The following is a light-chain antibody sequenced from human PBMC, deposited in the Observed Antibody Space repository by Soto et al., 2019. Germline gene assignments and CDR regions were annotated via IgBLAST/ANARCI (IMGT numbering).Light chain of an antibody. Sequence: DIQMTPSPSTLSASVGDRVTITCRASQSISSWLAWYQQKPGKAPYLLISDASSLERGAPSRFSGSGSGTEFTLTISNMQPDDFATYYCQQYIGYSRTFGQGTKVDIK. V-gene: IGKV1-5*01. CDR3: QQYIGYSRT. CDR2: DAS. CDR1: QSISSW. J-gene: IGKJ1*01.